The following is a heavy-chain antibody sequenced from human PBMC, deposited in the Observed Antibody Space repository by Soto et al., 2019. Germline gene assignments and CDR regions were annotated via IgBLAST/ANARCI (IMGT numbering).Heavy chain of an antibody. CDR1: GFTFSNYA. J-gene: IGHJ4*02. V-gene: IGHV3-23*01. Sequence: GGSLRLSCAASGFTFSNYAMIWIRQVPGKGLEWVSGLYGSGRGIHYADSVKGRFTISRDNSAYSVYLQMNNLRVEDTAVYYCAKDAVSFDGVWLEDVWGQGTVVTVSS. CDR2: LYGSGRGI. CDR3: AKDAVSFDGVWLEDV. D-gene: IGHD3-9*01.